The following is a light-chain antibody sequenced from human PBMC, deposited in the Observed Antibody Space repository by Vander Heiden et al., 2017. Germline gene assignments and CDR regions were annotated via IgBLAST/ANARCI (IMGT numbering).Light chain of an antibody. Sequence: EIVLTQSPGTLSLSPGERATLSCRASQSVSNNYLAWYQQKPGQAPRPLIYGASSRAAAIPDRFSGSGSGTDFTLTISRLEPDDFAVYYCQQYGSSPLTFGGGAKVETK. J-gene: IGKJ4*01. CDR1: QSVSNNY. CDR2: GAS. CDR3: QQYGSSPLT. V-gene: IGKV3-20*01.